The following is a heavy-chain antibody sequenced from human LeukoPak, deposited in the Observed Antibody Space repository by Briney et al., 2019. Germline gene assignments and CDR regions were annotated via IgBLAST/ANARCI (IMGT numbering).Heavy chain of an antibody. Sequence: GGSLRLPCAASGFTFSSYWMSWVRQAPGKGLEWVANIKQDGSEKYYVDSAKGRFTISRDNAKNSLYLQMNSLRAEDTAVYYCARVRSSSWSYYYYYMDVWGKGTTVTVSS. J-gene: IGHJ6*03. CDR2: IKQDGSEK. CDR1: GFTFSSYW. D-gene: IGHD6-13*01. CDR3: ARVRSSSWSYYYYYMDV. V-gene: IGHV3-7*01.